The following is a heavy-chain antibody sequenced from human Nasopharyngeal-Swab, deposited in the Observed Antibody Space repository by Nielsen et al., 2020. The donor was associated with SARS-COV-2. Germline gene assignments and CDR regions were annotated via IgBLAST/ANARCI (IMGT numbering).Heavy chain of an antibody. CDR1: GFTFSSYD. CDR3: ARDRVDSSSWGYYYYGMDV. Sequence: GESLKISCAASGFTFSSYDMHWVRQATGKGLEWVSATGTAGDTYYPGSVKGRFTISRENAKNSLYLQMNSLRAGDTAVYYCARDRVDSSSWGYYYYGMDVWGQGTTVTVSS. CDR2: TGTAGDT. V-gene: IGHV3-13*01. D-gene: IGHD6-13*01. J-gene: IGHJ6*02.